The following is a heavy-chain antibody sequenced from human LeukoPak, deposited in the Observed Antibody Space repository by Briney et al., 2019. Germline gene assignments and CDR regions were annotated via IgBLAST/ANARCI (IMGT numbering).Heavy chain of an antibody. CDR1: GGSISSYY. J-gene: IGHJ2*01. D-gene: IGHD1-26*01. CDR3: ARVSSYSWYFDL. Sequence: ASETLSLTCTVSGGSISSYYWSWIRQPPAKGLEWIGYIYYSGSTNYNPSLKSRVTISVDTSKNQFSLKLSSVTAADTAVYYCARVSSYSWYFDLWGRGTLVTVSS. CDR2: IYYSGST. V-gene: IGHV4-59*01.